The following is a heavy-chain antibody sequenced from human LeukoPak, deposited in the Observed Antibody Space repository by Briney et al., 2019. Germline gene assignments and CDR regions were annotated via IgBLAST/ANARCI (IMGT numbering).Heavy chain of an antibody. V-gene: IGHV4-59*01. CDR2: IYYSGTT. D-gene: IGHD6-13*01. CDR3: ASGSAVAAAGDH. CDR1: GGSITNNY. J-gene: IGHJ4*02. Sequence: SETLSLTCIVSGGSITNNYWNWIRQPPGKGLEWIGYIYYSGTTNYNPSLKSRVTISVDTSKNQFSLRLSSLTAADTAMYYCASGSAVAAAGDHWGQGTLVTVSS.